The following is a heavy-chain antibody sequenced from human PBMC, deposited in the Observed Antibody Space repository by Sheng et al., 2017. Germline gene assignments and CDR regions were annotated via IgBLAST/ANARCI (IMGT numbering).Heavy chain of an antibody. J-gene: IGHJ6*03. V-gene: IGHV1-69*05. CDR2: IIPIFGTA. Sequence: QVQLVQSGAEVKKPGSSVKVSCKASGGTFSSYAISWVRQAPGQGLEWMGGIIPIFGTANYAQKFQGRVTITTDESTSTAYMELSSLRSEDTAVYYCARDKTPQKTTVTSYYYYYYMDVWGKGTTVTVSS. D-gene: IGHD4-17*01. CDR1: GGTFSSYA. CDR3: ARDKTPQKTTVTSYYYYYYMDV.